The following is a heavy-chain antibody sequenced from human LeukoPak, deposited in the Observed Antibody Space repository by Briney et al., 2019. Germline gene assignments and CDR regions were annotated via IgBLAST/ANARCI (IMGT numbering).Heavy chain of an antibody. CDR1: GFTFSSYA. J-gene: IGHJ4*02. V-gene: IGHV3-30*02. Sequence: GGSLRLSCAASGFTFSSYAMSWVRQAPGKGLEWVAFIWEEESNKNYADSVKGRFTISRDNSKNTLYLQMNSLRAEDTAVYYCAKVGSGWYDIDYWGQGTLVTVSS. CDR3: AKVGSGWYDIDY. CDR2: IWEEESNK. D-gene: IGHD6-19*01.